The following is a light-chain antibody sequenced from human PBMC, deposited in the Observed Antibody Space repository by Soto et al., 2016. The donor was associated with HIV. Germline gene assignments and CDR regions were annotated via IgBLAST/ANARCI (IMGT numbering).Light chain of an antibody. CDR2: ATY. CDR3: QQTDSFPFT. Sequence: DIQMTQSPSSVSASVGDRVTITCRASQAINSRLAWYQQKPGKAPEVLITATYTLQAGVPSRFSGSASGGTGTDFTLTIDSLQPEDFATYYCQQTDSFPFTFGSGTKVNV. V-gene: IGKV1-12*01. CDR1: QAINSR. J-gene: IGKJ3*01.